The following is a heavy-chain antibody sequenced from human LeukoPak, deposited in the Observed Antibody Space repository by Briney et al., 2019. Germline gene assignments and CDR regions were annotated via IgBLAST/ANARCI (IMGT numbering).Heavy chain of an antibody. Sequence: GRSLRLSCAASGFTFRNYALHWVRQAPGKGLEWVAVISYDGSNKYYADSVKGRFTISRDNSKNTLYLQMNSLRAEDTAVHYCARDLGDFYYISLDFDYWGQGTLVSVSS. J-gene: IGHJ4*02. CDR3: ARDLGDFYYISLDFDY. CDR2: ISYDGSNK. D-gene: IGHD3-10*01. V-gene: IGHV3-30*04. CDR1: GFTFRNYA.